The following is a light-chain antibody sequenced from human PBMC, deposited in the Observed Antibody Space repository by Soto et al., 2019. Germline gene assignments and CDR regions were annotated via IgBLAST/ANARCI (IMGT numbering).Light chain of an antibody. Sequence: EIVLTQSPATLSLSPGEIATLSCRASQSVDSYLTWYQQRPRQAPRLLIYDVSKRATGIPVRFSGRGSGTDFTLTISSLEPEDVAIYYCQQRRIWPLTFGGGTKVEIK. CDR3: QQRRIWPLT. J-gene: IGKJ4*01. V-gene: IGKV3-11*01. CDR1: QSVDSY. CDR2: DVS.